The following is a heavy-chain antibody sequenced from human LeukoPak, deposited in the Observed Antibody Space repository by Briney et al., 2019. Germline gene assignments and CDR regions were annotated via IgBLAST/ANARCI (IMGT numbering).Heavy chain of an antibody. D-gene: IGHD3-10*01. Sequence: GGSLRLSCAASGFTFSSYSMNWVRQAPGKGLEWVSSISSSSSYIYYADSVKGRFTISRDNAKNSLYLQMNSLRTEDTAVYYCAKDLMRDRWFGESWGQGTLVTVSS. V-gene: IGHV3-21*01. CDR2: ISSSSSYI. J-gene: IGHJ5*02. CDR3: AKDLMRDRWFGES. CDR1: GFTFSSYS.